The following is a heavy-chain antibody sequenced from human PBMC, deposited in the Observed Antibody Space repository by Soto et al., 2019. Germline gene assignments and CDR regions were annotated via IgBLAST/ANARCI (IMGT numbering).Heavy chain of an antibody. D-gene: IGHD6-13*01. CDR1: GFTFSSYS. Sequence: HPGGSLRLSCAASGFTFSSYSMNWVRQAPGKGLEWVSYISSSSSTIYYADSVKGRFTISRDNAKNSLYLQMNSLRAEDTAVYYCARVELDSSSWYPEYYYYMDVWGKGTTVTVSS. CDR3: ARVELDSSSWYPEYYYYMDV. V-gene: IGHV3-48*01. J-gene: IGHJ6*03. CDR2: ISSSSSTI.